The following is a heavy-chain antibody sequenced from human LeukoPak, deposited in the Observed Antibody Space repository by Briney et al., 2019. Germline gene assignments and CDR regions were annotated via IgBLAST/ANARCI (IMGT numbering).Heavy chain of an antibody. CDR3: AREGYPYYYDSSGYSDAFDI. CDR2: IIPIFGTA. J-gene: IGHJ3*02. D-gene: IGHD3-22*01. CDR1: GGTFSSYA. V-gene: IGHV1-69*13. Sequence: SVKVSCKASGGTFSSYAISWVRQAPGQGLEWMGGIIPIFGTANYAQKFQGRVTITADESTSTAYMELSSLRSEDTAVYYCAREGYPYYYDSSGYSDAFDIWGQGTMVTVSS.